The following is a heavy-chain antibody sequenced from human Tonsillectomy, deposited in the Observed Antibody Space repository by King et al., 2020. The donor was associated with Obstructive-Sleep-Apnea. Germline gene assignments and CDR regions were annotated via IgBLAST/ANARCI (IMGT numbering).Heavy chain of an antibody. CDR2: ISSSSSTI. V-gene: IGHV3-48*04. J-gene: IGHJ3*02. D-gene: IGHD3-10*01. Sequence: VQLVESGGGLVQPGGSLRLSCAASGFTFSSYSMNWVRQAPGKGLEWVSYISSSSSTIYYADSVKGRFTISRDNAKNSLYLQMNSLRAEDTAVYYCARDFRALPLDAFDIWGQGTMVTVSS. CDR1: GFTFSSYS. CDR3: ARDFRALPLDAFDI.